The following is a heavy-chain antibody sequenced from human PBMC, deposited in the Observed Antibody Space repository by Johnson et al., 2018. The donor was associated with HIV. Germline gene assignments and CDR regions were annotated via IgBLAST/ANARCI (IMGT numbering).Heavy chain of an antibody. CDR3: ARDKGSYSPGAFDI. CDR2: INSDGSST. V-gene: IGHV3-74*01. J-gene: IGHJ3*02. CDR1: GFTFSTYW. Sequence: VQLVESGGGLVQPGGSLRLSCAASGFTFSTYWMHWVRQAPGKGLVWVSRINSDGSSTSYADSVKCRFTISRDNAKNTLYLQMNSRRAEDTAVYYCARDKGSYSPGAFDIWGQGTMVTVSS. D-gene: IGHD1-26*01.